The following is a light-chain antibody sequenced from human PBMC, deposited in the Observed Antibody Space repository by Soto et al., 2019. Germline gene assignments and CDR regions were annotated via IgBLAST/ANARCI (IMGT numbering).Light chain of an antibody. CDR2: GAS. CDR3: QQYNDWPFT. J-gene: IGKJ3*01. Sequence: IVLTQSPATLSVSPGERVSLSCRASQSVTSNLAWYQQKPGQAPRLLIYGASTRATGIPARFSGSGSGTDFTLTISSLQSEDFAFYYCQQYNDWPFTFGPGTKVDIK. V-gene: IGKV3-15*01. CDR1: QSVTSN.